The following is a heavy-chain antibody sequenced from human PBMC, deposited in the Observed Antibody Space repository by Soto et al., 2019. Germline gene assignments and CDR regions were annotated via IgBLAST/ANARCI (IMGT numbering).Heavy chain of an antibody. J-gene: IGHJ4*02. D-gene: IGHD1-7*01. CDR1: GDTITSFS. CDR2: ISTTGNT. Sequence: PSETLSLTCTVSGDTITSFSWNWIRQSAGKGLEWIGRISTTGNTHYNPSLESRVTMSLDTSKNQFSLKLTSVTAADTAVYYCEGESGENWSYEAYWGQGTLVTVLL. V-gene: IGHV4-4*07. CDR3: EGESGENWSYEAY.